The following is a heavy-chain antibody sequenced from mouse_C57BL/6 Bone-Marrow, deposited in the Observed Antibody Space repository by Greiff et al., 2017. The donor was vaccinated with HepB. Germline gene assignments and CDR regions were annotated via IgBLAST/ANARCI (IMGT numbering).Heavy chain of an antibody. CDR1: GYSITSGYD. Sequence: EVQLQESGPGMVKPSQSLSLTCTVTGYSITSGYDWHWIRHFPGNKLEWMGYISYSGSTNYNPSLKSRISITHDTSKNHFFLKLNSVTTEDTATYYCARQGLSRLYFDVWGTGTTVTVSS. CDR3: ARQGLSRLYFDV. D-gene: IGHD1-1*02. J-gene: IGHJ1*03. CDR2: ISYSGST. V-gene: IGHV3-1*01.